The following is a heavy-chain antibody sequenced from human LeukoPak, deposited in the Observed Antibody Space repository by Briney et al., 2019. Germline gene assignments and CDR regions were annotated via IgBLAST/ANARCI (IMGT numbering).Heavy chain of an antibody. CDR1: GYTFTSYD. CDR3: ARVPTYDFWSGYYTYNWFDP. V-gene: IGHV1-8*01. D-gene: IGHD3-3*01. CDR2: MNPNSGNT. Sequence: ASVKVSCKASGYTFTSYDINWVRQATGQGLEWMVWMNPNSGNTGYAQKFQGRVTMTRNTSISTAYMELSSLRSEDTAVYYCARVPTYDFWSGYYTYNWFDPWGQGTLVTVSS. J-gene: IGHJ5*02.